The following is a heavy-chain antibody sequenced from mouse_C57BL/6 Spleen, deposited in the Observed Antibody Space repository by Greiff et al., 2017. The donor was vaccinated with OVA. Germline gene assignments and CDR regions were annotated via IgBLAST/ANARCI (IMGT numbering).Heavy chain of an antibody. V-gene: IGHV1-80*01. CDR2: IYPGDGDT. CDR1: GYAFSSYW. CDR3: ARGDEGYFDV. J-gene: IGHJ1*03. Sequence: QVQLKESGAELVKPGASVKISCKASGYAFSSYWMNWVKQRPGKGLEWIGQIYPGDGDTNYNGKFKGKATLTADKSSSTAYMQLSSLTSEDSAVYFCARGDEGYFDVWGTGTTVTVSS.